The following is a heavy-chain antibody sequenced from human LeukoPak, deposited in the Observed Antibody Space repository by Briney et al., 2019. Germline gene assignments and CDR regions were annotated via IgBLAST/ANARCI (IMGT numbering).Heavy chain of an antibody. Sequence: GGSLRLSWAASGFTFSSYAMHWVRQAPGKGLEWVAVISYDGSNKYYADSVKGRFTISRDNSKNTLYLQMNSLRAEDTAVYYCARDWYDSSGYLVYWGQGTLVTVSS. V-gene: IGHV3-30-3*01. CDR3: ARDWYDSSGYLVY. J-gene: IGHJ4*02. CDR1: GFTFSSYA. D-gene: IGHD3-22*01. CDR2: ISYDGSNK.